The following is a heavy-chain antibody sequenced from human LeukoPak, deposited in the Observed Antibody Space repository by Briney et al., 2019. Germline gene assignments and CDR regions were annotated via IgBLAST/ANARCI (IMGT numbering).Heavy chain of an antibody. D-gene: IGHD3-22*01. V-gene: IGHV1-18*01. CDR3: ARDYSSYYDSSGYYH. CDR2: ISAYNGNT. J-gene: IGHJ4*02. CDR1: GYTFTSYG. Sequence: ASVKVSCKASGYTFTSYGISWVRQAPGQGLEWMGWISAYNGNTNYAQKLQGKVTMTTDTSTSTAYMELRSLRSDDTAVYYCARDYSSYYDSSGYYHWGQGTLVTVSS.